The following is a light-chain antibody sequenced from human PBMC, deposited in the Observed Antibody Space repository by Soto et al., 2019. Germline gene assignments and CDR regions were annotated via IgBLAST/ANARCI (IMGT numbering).Light chain of an antibody. CDR1: QNIDDW. CDR3: QEYNSY. V-gene: IGKV1-5*03. J-gene: IGKJ4*01. Sequence: DIQMTQSPYTLSASVGDRVTITCRASQNIDDWLAWYQQKPGKPPKLLIYRASSLETGVPSRFSGSGSGTEFTLNISNLQPDDSATYYCQEYNSYFGGGTKVEIK. CDR2: RAS.